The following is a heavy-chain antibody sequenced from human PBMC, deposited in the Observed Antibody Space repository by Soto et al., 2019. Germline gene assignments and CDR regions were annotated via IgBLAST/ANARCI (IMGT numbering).Heavy chain of an antibody. CDR1: GGSTTNYY. CDR2: IYYTGST. CDR3: ARVRRYSSRPDAFDI. J-gene: IGHJ3*02. D-gene: IGHD6-19*01. V-gene: IGHV4-59*12. Sequence: QVQLQESGPGLVNPSETLSLTCTVSGGSTTNYYWSWIRQPPGRRLELIGFIYYTGSTDYNPSLASRVTISVDTSKNQISLKLRSVSAADTAVYYCARVRRYSSRPDAFDIWGQGTMVTVSS.